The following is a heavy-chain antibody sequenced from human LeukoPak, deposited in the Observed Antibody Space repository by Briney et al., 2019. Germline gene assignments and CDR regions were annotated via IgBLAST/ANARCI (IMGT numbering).Heavy chain of an antibody. J-gene: IGHJ5*02. Sequence: SQTLSLTCTVSGDSISSGSYYWRWIRQPAGKGLEWIGRIYTSGSTNYNPSLKSRVTISVDTSKNQFSLKLSSVTAADTAVYYCARGRIAARHNWFDPWGQGTLVTVSS. V-gene: IGHV4-61*02. D-gene: IGHD6-6*01. CDR2: IYTSGST. CDR1: GDSISSGSYY. CDR3: ARGRIAARHNWFDP.